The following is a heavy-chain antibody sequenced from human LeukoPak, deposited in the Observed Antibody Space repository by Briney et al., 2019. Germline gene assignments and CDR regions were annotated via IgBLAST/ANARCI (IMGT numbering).Heavy chain of an antibody. J-gene: IGHJ5*02. Sequence: ASVKVSCKASGYTFTRYYMHWVRQAPGQGLEWMGIINPSDGGTGYAQKFQGRVTMTRDTSTSTVYMELSSLRSEDTAVYYCARVHIVVPAAIVWFDPWGQGTLVTVSS. D-gene: IGHD2-2*01. V-gene: IGHV1-46*01. CDR2: INPSDGGT. CDR3: ARVHIVVPAAIVWFDP. CDR1: GYTFTRYY.